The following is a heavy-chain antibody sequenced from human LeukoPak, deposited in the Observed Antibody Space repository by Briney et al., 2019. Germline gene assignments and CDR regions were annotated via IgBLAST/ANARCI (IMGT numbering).Heavy chain of an antibody. CDR2: ISGSGGST. CDR1: GFTFSSYG. CDR3: AREGYYGSGLYYYYMDV. D-gene: IGHD3-10*01. J-gene: IGHJ6*03. Sequence: GGSLRLSCAASGFTFSSYGMSWVRQAPGKGLEWVSAISGSGGSTYYADSVKGRFTISRDNSKNTLYLQMNSLRAEDTAVYYCAREGYYGSGLYYYYMDVWGKGTTVTVSS. V-gene: IGHV3-23*01.